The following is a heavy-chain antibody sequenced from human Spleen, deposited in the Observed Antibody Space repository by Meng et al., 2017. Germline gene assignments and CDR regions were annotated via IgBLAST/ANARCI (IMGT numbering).Heavy chain of an antibody. CDR1: GFTFSSYE. CDR2: ISSSGSTI. D-gene: IGHD4-23*01. Sequence: GESLKISCAASGFTFSSYEMNWVRQAPGKGLEWVSYISSSGSTIYYADSVKGRFTISRDNSKNTLSLHMSSLRPEDTSFYYCASNYGGRPIWYLDLWGRGTLVTVSS. J-gene: IGHJ2*01. V-gene: IGHV3-48*03. CDR3: ASNYGGRPIWYLDL.